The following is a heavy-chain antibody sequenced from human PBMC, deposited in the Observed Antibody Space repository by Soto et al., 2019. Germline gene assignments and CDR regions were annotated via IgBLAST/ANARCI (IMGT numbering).Heavy chain of an antibody. J-gene: IGHJ6*02. CDR2: IFSDNER. CDR3: GRRNVDFHRFYYAMDW. V-gene: IGHV2-26*01. Sequence: SVPTLVNPTETLTLTCPVSGCSLTTGKMGVSWIRQPPGKALEWIAHIFSDNERSYSTSLQGRLTISKDTSGSQVVLSMTNVDPVDTATYYCGRRNVDFHRFYYAMDWWGQGSVFTV. D-gene: IGHD4-17*01. CDR1: GCSLTTGKMG.